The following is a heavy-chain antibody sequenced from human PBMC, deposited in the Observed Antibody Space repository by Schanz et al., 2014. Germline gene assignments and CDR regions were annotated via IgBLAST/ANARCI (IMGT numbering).Heavy chain of an antibody. Sequence: QVQLVESGGGVVQPGRSLRLSCVASGFTFSSYDVFWVRQAPGKGLEWVAILWHDGSKKYYADSVKGRFTVSRDNSKNTLYLQMNSLRAEDTAVYYCAKDRSWDYDSSGYFDYWGQGTLVTVSS. CDR2: LWHDGSKK. CDR1: GFTFSSYD. CDR3: AKDRSWDYDSSGYFDY. D-gene: IGHD3-22*01. J-gene: IGHJ4*02. V-gene: IGHV3-33*06.